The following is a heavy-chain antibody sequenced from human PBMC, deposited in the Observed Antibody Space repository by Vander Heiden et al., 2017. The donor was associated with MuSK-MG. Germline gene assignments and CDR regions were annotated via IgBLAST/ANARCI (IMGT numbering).Heavy chain of an antibody. CDR1: GFPFRTYG. J-gene: IGHJ4*02. V-gene: IGHV3-30*18. Sequence: QVQLVESGGGVVQPGRSLRLSCDASGFPFRTYGMHWVRQAPGQGLEWVSVISYEGGKQYYADSVKGRFTISRDNSKSTLYLQMDSLRPEDTAVYYCAKDRGAVATYFDYWGQGTLVTVSS. CDR3: AKDRGAVATYFDY. CDR2: ISYEGGKQ. D-gene: IGHD6-19*01.